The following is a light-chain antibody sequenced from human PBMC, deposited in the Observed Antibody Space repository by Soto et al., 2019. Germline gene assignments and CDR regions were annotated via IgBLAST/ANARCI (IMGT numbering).Light chain of an antibody. CDR2: KAS. CDR1: QSISSW. Sequence: DIQMTQSPSSPCASVGDRVTITCRANQSISSWLAWYQRRPGKAPRLLISKASSLESGVPSRFSGGGFGTEFTLTISSLQPDDFATYYCQQYYSRVTFGQGTTGDIK. J-gene: IGKJ1*01. V-gene: IGKV1-5*03. CDR3: QQYYSRVT.